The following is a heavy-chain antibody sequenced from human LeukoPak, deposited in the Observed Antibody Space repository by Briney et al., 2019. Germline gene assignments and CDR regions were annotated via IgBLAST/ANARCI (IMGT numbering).Heavy chain of an antibody. V-gene: IGHV4-39*01. J-gene: IGHJ4*01. Sequence: SETLSLTCTVSGGSISSSRYYWAWIRQPPGKGLEWIGSVFYTGTTDYNPSLNSRVTISIDTSKNQFSLNLGSVTAADSAFYYCANHGSGTYWGQGTLVTVSS. CDR1: GGSISSSRYY. D-gene: IGHD3-10*01. CDR3: ANHGSGTY. CDR2: VFYTGTT.